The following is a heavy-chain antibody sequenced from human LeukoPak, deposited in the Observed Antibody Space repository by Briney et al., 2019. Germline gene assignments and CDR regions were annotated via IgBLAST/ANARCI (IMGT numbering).Heavy chain of an antibody. V-gene: IGHV4-59*01. CDR2: IYHSGST. CDR1: GDSIGSYF. Sequence: SETLSLTCTVSGDSIGSYFWSWIRQSPGKGLEWIGHIYHSGSTNYNPSLKSRVTISIDTSKNQFSLKLTSVTSADTAVYDCARDGPAYTSRWYDYYYGLDVWGQGTTVTVSS. J-gene: IGHJ6*02. D-gene: IGHD2-2*01. CDR3: ARDGPAYTSRWYDYYYGLDV.